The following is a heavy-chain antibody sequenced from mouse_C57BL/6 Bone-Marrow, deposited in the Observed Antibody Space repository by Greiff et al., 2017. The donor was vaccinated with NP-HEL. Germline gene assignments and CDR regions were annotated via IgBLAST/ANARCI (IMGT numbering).Heavy chain of an antibody. V-gene: IGHV1-82*01. CDR2: IYPGDGDT. CDR1: GYAFSSSW. J-gene: IGHJ1*03. CDR3: ARPSYYGSSYDWYFDV. D-gene: IGHD1-1*01. Sequence: QVQLQQSGPELVKPGASVKISCKASGYAFSSSWMNWVKQRPGKGLEWIGRIYPGDGDTNYNGKFKGKATLTADKSSSTAYMQLSSLTSEDSAVYFCARPSYYGSSYDWYFDVWGTGTTVTVSS.